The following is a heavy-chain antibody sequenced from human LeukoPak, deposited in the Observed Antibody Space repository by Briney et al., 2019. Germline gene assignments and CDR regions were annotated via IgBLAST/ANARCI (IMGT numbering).Heavy chain of an antibody. CDR1: GYTFNFD. J-gene: IGHJ5*02. D-gene: IGHD3-10*02. V-gene: IGHV1-8*03. CDR2: INPDTHNT. Sequence: ASVKVSCKSSGYTFNFDVNWLRQAPGQGPEWMGWINPDTHNTGFAEKFQGRLTLTRNPSIGTAYMDLSALTSDDTAVYYCGRGRGVLFVGHWFDAWGQGTLVTVSS. CDR3: GRGRGVLFVGHWFDA.